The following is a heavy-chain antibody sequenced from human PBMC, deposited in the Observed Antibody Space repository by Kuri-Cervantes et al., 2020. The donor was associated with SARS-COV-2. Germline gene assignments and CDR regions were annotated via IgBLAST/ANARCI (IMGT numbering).Heavy chain of an antibody. V-gene: IGHV3-30-3*01. CDR2: ISYDGSNK. Sequence: GGSLRLSCAASGFTFSSYAMHWVRQAPGKGLEWVAVISYDGSNKYYADSAKGRFTISRDNSKNTLYLQMNSLRAEDTAVYYCARSYYDYIWGSYRPEALNYWGQGTLVTVSS. D-gene: IGHD3-16*02. CDR1: GFTFSSYA. CDR3: ARSYYDYIWGSYRPEALNY. J-gene: IGHJ4*02.